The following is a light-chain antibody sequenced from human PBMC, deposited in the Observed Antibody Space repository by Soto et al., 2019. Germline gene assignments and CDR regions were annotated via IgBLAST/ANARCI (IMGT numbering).Light chain of an antibody. Sequence: EMVLTQSPDTLSLSPGGRASLSCRSSQSVADNLARFQQKPGQGPRLLIFGASTRATGIPDRFSGSGSETDFTLTISSLRSEDSAVYHCQQYNNWPITFGQGTRLEIK. CDR1: QSVADN. CDR2: GAS. V-gene: IGKV3-15*01. J-gene: IGKJ5*01. CDR3: QQYNNWPIT.